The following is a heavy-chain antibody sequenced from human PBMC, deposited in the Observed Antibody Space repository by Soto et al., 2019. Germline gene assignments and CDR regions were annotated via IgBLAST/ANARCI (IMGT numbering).Heavy chain of an antibody. V-gene: IGHV5-51*01. CDR1: GYSFTSYW. J-gene: IGHJ4*02. Sequence: GESLKISCKGSGYSFTSYWIGWVRQMPVKGLEWMGIIYPGDSDTRYSPSFQCQVTISADKSISTAYLQWSSLKASDTAMYYCARSGSVGYSYANTFDYWGQGPMVIVSS. CDR2: IYPGDSDT. CDR3: ARSGSVGYSYANTFDY. D-gene: IGHD5-18*01.